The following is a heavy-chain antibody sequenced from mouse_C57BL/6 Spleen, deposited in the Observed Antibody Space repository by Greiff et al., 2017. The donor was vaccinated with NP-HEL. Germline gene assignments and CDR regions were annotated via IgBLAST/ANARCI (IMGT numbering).Heavy chain of an antibody. CDR2: IDPSDSET. V-gene: IGHV1-52*01. CDR1: GYTFTSYW. J-gene: IGHJ2*01. D-gene: IGHD1-1*01. Sequence: QVQLKQPGAELVRPGSSVKLSCKASGYTFTSYWMHWVKQRPIQGLEWIGNIDPSDSETHYNQKFKDKATLTVDKSSSTAYMQLSSLTSEDSAVYYCARSITTVVDSFDYWGQGTTLTVSS. CDR3: ARSITTVVDSFDY.